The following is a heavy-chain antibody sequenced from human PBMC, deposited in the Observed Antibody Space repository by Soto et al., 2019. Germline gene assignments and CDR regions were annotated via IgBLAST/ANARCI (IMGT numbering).Heavy chain of an antibody. D-gene: IGHD2-15*01. V-gene: IGHV3-66*01. J-gene: IGHJ4*02. CDR1: GFTVSSNY. CDR2: IYSGGST. Sequence: PGGSLRLSCAASGFTVSSNYMTWVRQAPGKGLEWVSVIYSGGSTNYADSVKGRFTISRDDSKNTLFLQMNSLRAEDTAVYYCATAKLLLPWLFDYWGQGTRVTVSS. CDR3: ATAKLLLPWLFDY.